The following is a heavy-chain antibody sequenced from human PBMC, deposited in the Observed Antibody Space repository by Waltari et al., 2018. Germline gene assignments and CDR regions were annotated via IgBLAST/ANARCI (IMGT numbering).Heavy chain of an antibody. CDR2: IFTSGTT. D-gene: IGHD4-17*01. CDR3: ARGVSLWVTTPGY. CDR1: GGSISSVSYY. V-gene: IGHV4-61*09. J-gene: IGHJ4*02. Sequence: QVQLQESGPGLVKPSQTLSLTCTVSGGSISSVSYYWNWIRQPAGKGLEWIGYIFTSGTTNYNPSLKSRVTISVDTSKNQFSLKLSSVTAADTAVYYCARGVSLWVTTPGYWGQGTLVTVSS.